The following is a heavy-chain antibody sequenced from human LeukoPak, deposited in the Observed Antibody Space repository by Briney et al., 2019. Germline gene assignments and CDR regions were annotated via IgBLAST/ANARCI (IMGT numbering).Heavy chain of an antibody. CDR3: ARDLGAGYQFDY. V-gene: IGHV4-59*01. J-gene: IGHJ4*02. D-gene: IGHD3-9*01. Sequence: SETLSLTCSASGGSISSYYWSWTRQPPGKGLEWIGYIYYNGSTIYNPSLKSRVTISVDTSKNQFSLKLSSVTAADTAVYYCARDLGAGYQFDYWGQGTLVTVSS. CDR1: GGSISSYY. CDR2: IYYNGST.